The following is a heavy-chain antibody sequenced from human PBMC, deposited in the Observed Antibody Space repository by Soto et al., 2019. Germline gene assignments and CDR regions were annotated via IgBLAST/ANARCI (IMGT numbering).Heavy chain of an antibody. CDR2: ISGSGGST. D-gene: IGHD4-17*01. CDR3: AKHKNPQSLSHPYGDYDYYYYMDV. Sequence: GGSLRLSCAASGFTFSSYAMSWVRQAPGKGLEWVSAISGSGGSTYYADSVKGRFTISRDNSKNTLYLQMNSLRAEDTAVYYCAKHKNPQSLSHPYGDYDYYYYMDVWGKGTTVTVSS. J-gene: IGHJ6*03. CDR1: GFTFSSYA. V-gene: IGHV3-23*01.